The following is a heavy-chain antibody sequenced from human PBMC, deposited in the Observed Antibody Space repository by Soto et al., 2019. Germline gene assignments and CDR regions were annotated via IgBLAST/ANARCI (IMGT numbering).Heavy chain of an antibody. CDR2: IRSKAYGGTT. CDR3: TRAKTSGDLKILTTVTMPPYYYYYMDV. V-gene: IGHV3-49*03. J-gene: IGHJ6*03. CDR1: GFTFGDYA. Sequence: GGSLRLSCTASGFTFGDYAMSWFRQAPGKGLEWVGFIRSKAYGGTTEYAASVKGRFTISRDDSKSIAYLQMNSLKTEDTAVYYCTRAKTSGDLKILTTVTMPPYYYYYMDVWGKGTTVTVSS. D-gene: IGHD4-17*01.